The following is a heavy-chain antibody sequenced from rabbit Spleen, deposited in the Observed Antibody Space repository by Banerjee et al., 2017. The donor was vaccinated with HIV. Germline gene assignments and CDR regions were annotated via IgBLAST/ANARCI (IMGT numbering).Heavy chain of an antibody. J-gene: IGHJ4*01. V-gene: IGHV1S45*01. Sequence: QEQLVESGGDLVKPGASLTLTCKASGLDFNSRYWICWVRQAPGKGLEWIACIDVVKSGNTYYTNWAKGRFTISKTSSTTVALRVTSLTAADTATYFCTRDAAGREDFNLWGQGTLVTVS. CDR2: IDVVKSGNT. CDR3: TRDAAGREDFNL. D-gene: IGHD4-2*01. CDR1: GLDFNSRYW.